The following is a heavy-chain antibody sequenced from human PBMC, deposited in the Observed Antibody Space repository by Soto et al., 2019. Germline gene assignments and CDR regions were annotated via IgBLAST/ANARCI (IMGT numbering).Heavy chain of an antibody. CDR2: IIPIFGTA. J-gene: IGHJ4*02. CDR3: ARGIAVDDPRVGATGVDC. CDR1: GGTFSSYA. D-gene: IGHD1-26*01. V-gene: IGHV1-69*01. Sequence: QVQLVQSGAEVKKPGSSVNVSCKASGGTFSSYAISWVRQAPGQGLEWMGGIIPIFGTANYAQKFQGRVTITADESTSTAYMELSSLRSEDTAVYYCARGIAVDDPRVGATGVDCWGQGTLVTVSS.